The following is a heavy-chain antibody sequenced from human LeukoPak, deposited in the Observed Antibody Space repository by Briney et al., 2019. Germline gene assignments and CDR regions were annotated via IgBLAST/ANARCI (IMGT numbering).Heavy chain of an antibody. Sequence: GASVKVSCKASGYTFTNYGISWVRQAPGQGLEWVGWISAYNGNPNYAQNLQGRVTVTTDTSTSTAYMELRSLRSDDTAVYYCARDGRSDLFDYWGQGTLVTVSS. CDR1: GYTFTNYG. CDR3: ARDGRSDLFDY. D-gene: IGHD2-15*01. V-gene: IGHV1-18*01. CDR2: ISAYNGNP. J-gene: IGHJ4*02.